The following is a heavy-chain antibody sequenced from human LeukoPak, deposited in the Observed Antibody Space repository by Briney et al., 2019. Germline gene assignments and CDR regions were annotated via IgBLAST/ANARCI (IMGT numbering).Heavy chain of an antibody. Sequence: PGGSLRLSCAASGFTFDDFALHWVRHAPGKGLEWVSGVSWNSGDIGYADSVKGRFTISRDNAKNSLYLQMNSLRVEDTAVYYCAKEGRSLQTYWGQGTLVTVSS. CDR3: AKEGRSLQTY. CDR1: GFTFDDFA. D-gene: IGHD5-24*01. V-gene: IGHV3-9*01. J-gene: IGHJ4*02. CDR2: VSWNSGDI.